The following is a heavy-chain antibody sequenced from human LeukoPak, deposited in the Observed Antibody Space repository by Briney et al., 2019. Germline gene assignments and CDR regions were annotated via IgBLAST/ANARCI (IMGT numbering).Heavy chain of an antibody. CDR2: INHSGST. V-gene: IGHV4-34*01. Sequence: SETLSLTCAVYGGSFSGYYWSWIRQPPGKGLEWIGEINHSGSTNYNPSLKSRVTISVDTSKNQFSLKLSSVTAADTAVYYCARVYYDFWSGSKGLDHWGQGTLVTVSS. CDR3: ARVYYDFWSGSKGLDH. J-gene: IGHJ4*02. D-gene: IGHD3-3*01. CDR1: GGSFSGYY.